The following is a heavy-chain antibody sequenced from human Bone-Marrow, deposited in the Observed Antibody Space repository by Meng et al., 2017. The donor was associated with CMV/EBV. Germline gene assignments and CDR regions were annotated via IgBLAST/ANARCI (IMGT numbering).Heavy chain of an antibody. CDR3: ARGKRNYLFDY. D-gene: IGHD2/OR15-2a*01. V-gene: IGHV3-48*04. CDR1: GFTFSGSA. Sequence: EGSLRLSCAASGFTFSGSAMHWVRQAPGKGLEWVSYIGSSSSTIYYADSVKGRFTISSDNAKNSLYLQMNSLRAEDTAVYYCARGKRNYLFDYWGQGTLVTVSS. J-gene: IGHJ4*02. CDR2: IGSSSSTI.